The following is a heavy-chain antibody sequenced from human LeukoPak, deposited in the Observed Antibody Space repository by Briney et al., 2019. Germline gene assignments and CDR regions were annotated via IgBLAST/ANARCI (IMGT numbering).Heavy chain of an antibody. J-gene: IGHJ5*02. V-gene: IGHV1-46*01. D-gene: IGHD6-13*01. CDR2: INPSGGGT. Sequence: ASVKVSCKASGYTFTSYFMHWVRQAPGQGLEWMGIINPSGGGTSYAQKFQGRLTMIRDTSTSTVYMELSSLRSEDTAVYFCARVGKQLVRSSWFDPWGQGTLVTVSS. CDR1: GYTFTSYF. CDR3: ARVGKQLVRSSWFDP.